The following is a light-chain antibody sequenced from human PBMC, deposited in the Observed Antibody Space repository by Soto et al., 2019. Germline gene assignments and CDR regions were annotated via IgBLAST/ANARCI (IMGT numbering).Light chain of an antibody. CDR3: LQGLQTPLT. J-gene: IGKJ4*01. CDR2: LGS. Sequence: DIVMTQSPLSLPVTPGEPASVSCRASQSLLHTNGYNYLDWYRQKPGQSPQLLTYLGSTRASGGPDRVSGSGSVTDFTLNISSVESEYVGVYYWLQGLQTPLTVGGGTKVEIK. V-gene: IGKV2-28*01. CDR1: QSLLHTNGYNY.